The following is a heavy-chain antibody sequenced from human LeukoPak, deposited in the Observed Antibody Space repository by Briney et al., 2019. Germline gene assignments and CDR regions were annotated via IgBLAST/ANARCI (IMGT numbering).Heavy chain of an antibody. J-gene: IGHJ4*02. D-gene: IGHD3-22*01. Sequence: GGSLRLSCAASGFTFSSYGMHWVRQAPGKGLEWVAVISYDGSNKYYADSVKGRFTISRVNSKNTLYLQMNSLRAEDTAVYYCAKDLRYYDSSGYYYWGQGTLVTVSS. V-gene: IGHV3-30*18. CDR2: ISYDGSNK. CDR3: AKDLRYYDSSGYYY. CDR1: GFTFSSYG.